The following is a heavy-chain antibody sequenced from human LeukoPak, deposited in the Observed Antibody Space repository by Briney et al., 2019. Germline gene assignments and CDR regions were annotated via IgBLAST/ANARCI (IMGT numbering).Heavy chain of an antibody. Sequence: SVKVSCKASGGTLSSYAISWVRQAPGQGLEWMGRIIPILGIANYAQKFQGRVTTTADKSTSTAYMEVSSLRSEDTAVYYCARERGSLGDTYDYWGQGTLVTVSS. CDR3: ARERGSLGDTYDY. D-gene: IGHD1-26*01. CDR2: IIPILGIA. J-gene: IGHJ4*02. CDR1: GGTLSSYA. V-gene: IGHV1-69*04.